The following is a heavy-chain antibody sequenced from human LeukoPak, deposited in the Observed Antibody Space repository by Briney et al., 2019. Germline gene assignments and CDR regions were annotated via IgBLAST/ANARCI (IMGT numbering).Heavy chain of an antibody. CDR3: ARAATVTTADAFDI. CDR1: GLSVGRNY. D-gene: IGHD4-17*01. J-gene: IGHJ3*02. CDR2: LYSGGVR. Sequence: PGGSLRLSCVASGLSVGRNYMTWVRQAPGKGLEWVSVLYSGGVRYYADSVKGRFTISRDDSKNTLPLLMNNLRPDDTALYYCARAATVTTADAFDIWGQGTMVTVSS. V-gene: IGHV3-66*01.